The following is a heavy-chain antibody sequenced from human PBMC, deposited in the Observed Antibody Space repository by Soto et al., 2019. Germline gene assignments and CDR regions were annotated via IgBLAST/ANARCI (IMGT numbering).Heavy chain of an antibody. Sequence: SVRVSCTASGVTFTRQDMRWVRQAPGQGLEWMGGIIPMFGTPHYAEKFQDRVTITADESTGTAYLELSSLTSEATAVYYCAASEGKDSSSFGDWGRGTLV. D-gene: IGHD2-15*01. V-gene: IGHV1-69*01. CDR3: AASEGKDSSSFGD. J-gene: IGHJ4*02. CDR2: IIPMFGTP. CDR1: GVTFTRQD.